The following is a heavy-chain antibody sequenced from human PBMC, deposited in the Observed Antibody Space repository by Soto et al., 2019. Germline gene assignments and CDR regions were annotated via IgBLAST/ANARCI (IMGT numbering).Heavy chain of an antibody. CDR3: ARILKWLSGPTNYYYYGMDV. Sequence: SGPTLVKPTQTLTLTCTFSGFSLSTSGMCVSWIRQPPGKALEWLALIDWDDDKYYSTSLKTRLTISKDTSKNQVVLTMTNMDPVDTATYYCARILKWLSGPTNYYYYGMDVWGQGTTVTVSS. CDR1: GFSLSTSGMC. V-gene: IGHV2-70*01. J-gene: IGHJ6*02. D-gene: IGHD3-22*01. CDR2: IDWDDDK.